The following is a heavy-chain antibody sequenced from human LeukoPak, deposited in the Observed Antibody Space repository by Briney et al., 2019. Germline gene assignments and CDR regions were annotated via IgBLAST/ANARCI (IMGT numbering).Heavy chain of an antibody. J-gene: IGHJ4*02. CDR3: TTYKSGHY. CDR1: GFAFSGCD. D-gene: IGHD3-3*01. Sequence: GGSLRLSCAASGFAFSGCDMHWVRQAPGKGLECVGRITTKANRYATADSASLKGRFTISRDDSKNTAYLQMNSLRTEDTAVYYCTTYKSGHYWGQGTLVTVSS. CDR2: ITTKANRYAT. V-gene: IGHV3-73*01.